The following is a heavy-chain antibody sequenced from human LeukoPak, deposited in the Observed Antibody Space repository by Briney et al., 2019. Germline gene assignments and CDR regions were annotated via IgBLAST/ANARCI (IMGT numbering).Heavy chain of an antibody. CDR3: ARRLTQGSIDY. V-gene: IGHV4-38-2*01. CDR2: IYHSGST. D-gene: IGHD1-26*01. Sequence: PSETLSLTCAVSGYSISSGYYWGWIRQPPGKGLEWIGSIYHSGSTYYNPSLKSRVTISVDTSKNQFSLKLSSVTAADTAVYYCARRLTQGSIDYWGQGTLVTVSS. CDR1: GYSISSGYY. J-gene: IGHJ4*02.